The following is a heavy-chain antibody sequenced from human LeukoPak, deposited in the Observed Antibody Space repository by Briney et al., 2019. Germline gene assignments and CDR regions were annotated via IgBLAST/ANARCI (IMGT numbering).Heavy chain of an antibody. D-gene: IGHD3-10*01. CDR3: ARVMNRAGYYYGSGTNKGFDY. CDR1: GFSLSDYW. J-gene: IGHJ4*02. CDR2: ISSSSSTI. V-gene: IGHV3-48*04. Sequence: GGSLRLSCAGSGFSLSDYWMSWVRQAPGKGLEWVSYISSSSSTIYYADSVKGRFTISRDNAKNSLYLQMNSLRAEDTAVYYCARVMNRAGYYYGSGTNKGFDYWAREPWSPSPQ.